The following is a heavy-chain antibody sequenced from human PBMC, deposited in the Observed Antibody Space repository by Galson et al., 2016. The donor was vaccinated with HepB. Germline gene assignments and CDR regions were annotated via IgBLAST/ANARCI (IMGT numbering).Heavy chain of an antibody. Sequence: ETLSLTCTVSGGSISSSSYYWGWIRQPPGKGLEWIGSIYYNGRTFYNPSLKSRITISVDTPKNQFSLKLNSVIAADTAVYYCARLQGSFDYWGQGTLVTVSS. CDR1: GGSISSSSYY. CDR3: ARLQGSFDY. V-gene: IGHV4-39*01. CDR2: IYYNGRT. J-gene: IGHJ4*02.